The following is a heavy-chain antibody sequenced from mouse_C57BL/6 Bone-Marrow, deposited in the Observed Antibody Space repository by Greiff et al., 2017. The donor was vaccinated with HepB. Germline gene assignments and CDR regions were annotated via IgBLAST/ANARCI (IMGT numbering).Heavy chain of an antibody. Sequence: EVNVVESEGGLVQPGSSMKLSCTASGFTFSDYYMAWVRQVPEKGLEWVANINYDGSSTYYLDSLKSRFIISRDNAKNILYLQMSSLKSEDTATYYCAREYYVLAMDYWGQGTSVTVSS. J-gene: IGHJ4*01. D-gene: IGHD1-1*02. CDR3: AREYYVLAMDY. CDR2: INYDGSST. V-gene: IGHV5-16*01. CDR1: GFTFSDYY.